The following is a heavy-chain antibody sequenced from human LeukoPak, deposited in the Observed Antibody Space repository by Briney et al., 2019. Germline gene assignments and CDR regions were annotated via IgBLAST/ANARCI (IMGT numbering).Heavy chain of an antibody. D-gene: IGHD4-11*01. CDR2: IKQDGSEK. Sequence: GGSLRLSCAASGFDFSNYWMYWVRQAPGKGLEWVANIKQDGSEKYYVDSVRGRFTISRDNAKNSLSLQMNSLRAEDTTVYYCASNYGGWGQGTLVTVSS. CDR1: GFDFSNYW. J-gene: IGHJ4*02. V-gene: IGHV3-7*03. CDR3: ASNYGG.